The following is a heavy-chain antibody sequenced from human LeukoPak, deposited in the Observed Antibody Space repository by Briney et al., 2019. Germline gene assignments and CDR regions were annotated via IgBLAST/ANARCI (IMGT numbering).Heavy chain of an antibody. V-gene: IGHV3-23*01. Sequence: GGSLRLSCAASGFTFSTCVMSWVRQAPGKGLEWVSSISETGGGTYYADSVRGRFTISRDNSKTTVYLQMNSLRAEDAAVYYCAKDRIRGNSRWGQGTLVTVSS. D-gene: IGHD3-16*01. CDR1: GFTFSTCV. J-gene: IGHJ4*02. CDR2: ISETGGGT. CDR3: AKDRIRGNSR.